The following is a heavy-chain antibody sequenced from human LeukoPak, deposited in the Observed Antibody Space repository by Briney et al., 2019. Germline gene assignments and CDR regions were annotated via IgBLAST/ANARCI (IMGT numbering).Heavy chain of an antibody. J-gene: IGHJ4*02. V-gene: IGHV4-39*02. D-gene: IGHD6-19*01. CDR3: ARDLSSGTVFDY. CDR2: IYYSGST. CDR1: GGSLSSSSYY. Sequence: SETLSLTCTVSGGSLSSSSYYWGWIRQPPRKGLEWIGSIYYSGSTYYNPSLKSRVTISVDTSKNQFSLKLSSVTAADTAVYYCARDLSSGTVFDYWGQGTLVTVSS.